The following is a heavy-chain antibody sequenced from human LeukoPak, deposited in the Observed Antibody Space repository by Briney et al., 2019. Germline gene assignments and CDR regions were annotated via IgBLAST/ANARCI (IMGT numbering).Heavy chain of an antibody. CDR1: GGSISSSSYY. V-gene: IGHV4-39*01. Sequence: PSETLSLTCTVSGGSISSSSYYWGWIRQPPGKGLEWIGSIYYSGSTYYNPSLKSRVTISVDTSKNQFSLKLSSVTAADTAVYYCARGEDYGDYGYYYYMDVWGKGTTVTISS. CDR2: IYYSGST. J-gene: IGHJ6*03. D-gene: IGHD4-17*01. CDR3: ARGEDYGDYGYYYYMDV.